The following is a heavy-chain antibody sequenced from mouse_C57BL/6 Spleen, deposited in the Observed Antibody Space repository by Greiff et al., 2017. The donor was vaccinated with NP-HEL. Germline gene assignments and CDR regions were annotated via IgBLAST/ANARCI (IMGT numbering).Heavy chain of an antibody. D-gene: IGHD2-4*01. CDR1: GYTFTSYW. V-gene: IGHV1-52*01. CDR2: IDPSDSET. CDR3: ARSFYDYDLFAY. J-gene: IGHJ3*01. Sequence: QVQLQQPGAELVRPGSSVKLSCKASGYTFTSYWMHWVKQRPIQGLEWIGNIDPSDSETHYNQKFKDKATLTVDKSSSTAYMQLSSLTSEDSAVYYCARSFYDYDLFAYWGQGTLVTVSA.